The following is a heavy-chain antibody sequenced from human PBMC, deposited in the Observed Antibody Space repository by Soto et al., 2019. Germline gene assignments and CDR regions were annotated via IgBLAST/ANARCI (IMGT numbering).Heavy chain of an antibody. V-gene: IGHV3-30*18. Sequence: QVQLVESGGGVVQPGRSLRLSCAASGFTFSSYGMHWVRQAPGTGLEWVAVISYDGSNKYYADSVKGRFTISRDNSKNTLYLQMNSLRAEDTAVYYCAKSASLLWFGELYFDYWGQGTLVTVSS. D-gene: IGHD3-10*01. J-gene: IGHJ4*02. CDR2: ISYDGSNK. CDR1: GFTFSSYG. CDR3: AKSASLLWFGELYFDY.